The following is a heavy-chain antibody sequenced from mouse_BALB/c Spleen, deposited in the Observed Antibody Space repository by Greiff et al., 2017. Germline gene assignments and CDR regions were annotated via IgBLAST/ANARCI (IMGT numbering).Heavy chain of an antibody. CDR2: INPSTGYT. Sequence: QVQLQQSGAELAKPGASVKMSCKASGYTFTSYWKHWVKQRPGQGLEWIGYINPSTGYTEYNQKFKDKATLTADKSSSTAYMQLSSLTSEDSAVYYCAREKAYYGYDEGFAYWGQGTLVTVSA. D-gene: IGHD2-9*01. CDR1: GYTFTSYW. CDR3: AREKAYYGYDEGFAY. V-gene: IGHV1-7*01. J-gene: IGHJ3*01.